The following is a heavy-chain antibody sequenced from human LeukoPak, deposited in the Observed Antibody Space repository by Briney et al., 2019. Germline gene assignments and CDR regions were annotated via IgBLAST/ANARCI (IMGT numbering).Heavy chain of an antibody. CDR2: VRPDSGNT. V-gene: IGHV1-8*01. CDR3: AGPVIGGPDTCLDV. CDR1: GYTFNNYN. J-gene: IGHJ6*02. D-gene: IGHD3-16*01. Sequence: ASVKVSCKASGYTFNNYNINWVRQATGQGLEWMGWVRPDSGNTAYAEGFRARVTMTRNTAIRTAYMELSSLKSEDTAVYYCAGPVIGGPDTCLDVWGLGHTVTVPS.